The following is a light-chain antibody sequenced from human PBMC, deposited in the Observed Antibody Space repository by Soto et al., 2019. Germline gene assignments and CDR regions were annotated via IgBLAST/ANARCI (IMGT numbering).Light chain of an antibody. CDR2: DAS. V-gene: IGKV1-5*01. CDR1: QSISSW. Sequence: DIQMTQSPSTLSASVGDRVTITCRASQSISSWLAWYQQKPGKAPKLLIYDASSLESGVPSRFSGSGSGTEFTLTISSLQPDDFATYYCQQDNSPRGTFGQGTKVEIK. J-gene: IGKJ1*01. CDR3: QQDNSPRGT.